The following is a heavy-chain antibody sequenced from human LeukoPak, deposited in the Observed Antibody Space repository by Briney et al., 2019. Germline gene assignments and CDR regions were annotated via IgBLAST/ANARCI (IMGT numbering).Heavy chain of an antibody. J-gene: IGHJ3*01. CDR1: GFTFSSYG. CDR2: ISYDGSNK. D-gene: IGHD3-22*01. Sequence: GGSLRLSCAASGFTFSSYGMHWVRQAPGKGLGWVAVISYDGSNKYYADSVKGRFTISRDNAKNSLYLQLNSLRAEDTAVYYCARDHPYYYDSSGYYRGAFDVWGQGTMVTVSS. V-gene: IGHV3-30*03. CDR3: ARDHPYYYDSSGYYRGAFDV.